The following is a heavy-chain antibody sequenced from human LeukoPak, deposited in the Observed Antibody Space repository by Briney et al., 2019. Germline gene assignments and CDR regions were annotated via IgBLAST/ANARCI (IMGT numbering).Heavy chain of an antibody. D-gene: IGHD6-13*01. CDR3: ARDRQQLTRGYYMDV. J-gene: IGHJ6*03. CDR2: INHSGST. V-gene: IGHV4-34*01. Sequence: SETLSLTCAVYGGSFSGYYWSWIRQPPGKGLEWIGEINHSGSTNYNPSLKSRVTISVDTSKNQFSLKLSSVTAADTAVYYCARDRQQLTRGYYMDVWGKGTTVTVSS. CDR1: GGSFSGYY.